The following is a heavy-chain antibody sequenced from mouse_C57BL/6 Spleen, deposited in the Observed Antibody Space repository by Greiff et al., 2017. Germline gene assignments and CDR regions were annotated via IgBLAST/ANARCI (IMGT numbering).Heavy chain of an antibody. CDR2: IDPSDSYT. CDR3: ARGGLLRDAMDY. CDR1: GYTFTSYW. D-gene: IGHD2-3*01. J-gene: IGHJ4*01. Sequence: QVQLQQPGAELVMPGASVKLSCKASGYTFTSYWMHWVKQRPGQGLEWIGEIDPSDSYTNYNQNFKGKSTLTVDKSSSTAYMQLSSLTSEDSAVYYCARGGLLRDAMDYWGQGTSVTSPQ. V-gene: IGHV1-69*01.